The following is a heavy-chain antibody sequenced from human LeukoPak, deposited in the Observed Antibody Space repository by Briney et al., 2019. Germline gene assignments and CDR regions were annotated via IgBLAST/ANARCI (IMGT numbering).Heavy chain of an antibody. Sequence: QPGGSLRLSCAASGFTFSSYWMHWVRQAPGKGLVCVSRINTDGSSTSYADSVKGRFTISRDNAKNTLYLQMNSLRAEDTAVYYCASGLHYGGNSTRANWFDPWGQGTLVTVSS. J-gene: IGHJ5*02. V-gene: IGHV3-74*01. CDR1: GFTFSSYW. D-gene: IGHD4-23*01. CDR3: ASGLHYGGNSTRANWFDP. CDR2: INTDGSST.